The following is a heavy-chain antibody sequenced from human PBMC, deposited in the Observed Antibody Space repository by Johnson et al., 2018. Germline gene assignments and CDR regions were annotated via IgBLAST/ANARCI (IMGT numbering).Heavy chain of an antibody. V-gene: IGHV3-48*02. CDR3: AEDWSSVGVVTINYYYGMDV. CDR1: GFSLSNYN. D-gene: IGHD3-3*01. J-gene: IGHJ6*02. CDR2: IGTSTSRM. Sequence: EVQLLESGGGLVQPGGSLRLSCAAAGFSLSNYNMDWVRQAPGNGLEWISSIGTSTSRMYYAASVTGRFTVSRDNAKNSLYLQIHSLSDEDTAVYYCAEDWSSVGVVTINYYYGMDVGGQGTTGTVSS.